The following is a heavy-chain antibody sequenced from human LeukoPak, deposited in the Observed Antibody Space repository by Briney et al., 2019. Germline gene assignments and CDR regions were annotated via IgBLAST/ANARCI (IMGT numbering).Heavy chain of an antibody. Sequence: PGGSLRLSCAASGFTVGNNHMNWVRQAPGKGLEWVSLIYSGGNTQYADSVEGRFIIFRDSSKNTLYLQMNSLRVEDTAVYYCATRAVAAPYWGQGTLVTVSS. CDR2: IYSGGNT. D-gene: IGHD6-19*01. CDR1: GFTVGNNH. V-gene: IGHV3-66*01. CDR3: ATRAVAAPY. J-gene: IGHJ4*02.